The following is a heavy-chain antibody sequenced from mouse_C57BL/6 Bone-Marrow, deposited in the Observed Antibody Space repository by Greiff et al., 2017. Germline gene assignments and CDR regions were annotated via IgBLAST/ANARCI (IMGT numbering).Heavy chain of an antibody. CDR1: GFSFNTYA. CDR2: IRSKSNNYAT. D-gene: IGHD3-1*01. J-gene: IGHJ3*01. Sequence: EVHLVESGGGLVQPKGSLKLSCAASGFSFNTYAMNWVRQAPGTGLEWVARIRSKSNNYATYYADSVKDRSTISRDDSESILYLQMNNLKTEDTAMYYCVRQGGLRNFFAYWGQGTLVTVSA. CDR3: VRQGGLRNFFAY. V-gene: IGHV10-1*01.